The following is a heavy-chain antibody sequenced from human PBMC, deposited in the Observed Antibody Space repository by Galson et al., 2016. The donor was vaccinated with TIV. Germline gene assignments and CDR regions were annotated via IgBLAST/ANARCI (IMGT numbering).Heavy chain of an antibody. V-gene: IGHV1-2*05. CDR3: ARGRGPGYCDSTSCYGYYGFDV. Sequence: SVKVSCKASGYTFTHYFVHWVRQAPGQGLEWMGRINPHSGGTDYAPKFQGRVTMTRDTSISTAYMDLSGLTSDDTLVYYCARGRGPGYCDSTSCYGYYGFDVWGQGTTVTVSS. CDR2: INPHSGGT. CDR1: GYTFTHYF. J-gene: IGHJ6*02. D-gene: IGHD2-2*03.